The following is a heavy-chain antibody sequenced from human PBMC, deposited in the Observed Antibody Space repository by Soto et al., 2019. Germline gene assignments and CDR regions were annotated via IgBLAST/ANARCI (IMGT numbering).Heavy chain of an antibody. Sequence: SVKVSCKASGDTFSFYTINWVRQAPGLGLEWVGRINPIVSMSNYAQKFQGRVSMTADKSTSTAYMELNSLRAEDTAVYYCARDGYDYDILTGYNNWFDPWGQGTLVTVSS. V-gene: IGHV1-69*04. D-gene: IGHD3-9*01. CDR3: ARDGYDYDILTGYNNWFDP. J-gene: IGHJ5*02. CDR2: INPIVSMS. CDR1: GDTFSFYT.